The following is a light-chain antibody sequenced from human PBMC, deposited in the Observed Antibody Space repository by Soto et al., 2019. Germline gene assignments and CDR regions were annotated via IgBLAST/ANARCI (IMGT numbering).Light chain of an antibody. V-gene: IGLV1-51*02. CDR2: END. CDR3: GTWDDGLKRGV. Sequence: QSVLTQPPSVSAAPGQKVTISCSGSGSNIGSRFVSWYQQFPGTAPKLLIYENDKRPSGIPDRFSGSKSGTSATLGITGLQTGDEADYYCGTWDDGLKRGVFGGGTKLTVL. CDR1: GSNIGSRF. J-gene: IGLJ2*01.